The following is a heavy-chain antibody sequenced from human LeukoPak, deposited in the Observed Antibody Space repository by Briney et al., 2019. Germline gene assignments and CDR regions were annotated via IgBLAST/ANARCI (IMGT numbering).Heavy chain of an antibody. V-gene: IGHV1-18*04. J-gene: IGHJ4*02. CDR2: ISGYNGNT. CDR1: GYTFTGYY. CDR3: ARQHYGGNSVPWDY. Sequence: ASVKVSCKASGYTFTGYYMHWVRQAPGQGLEWMGWISGYNGNTKYAESLQGRVTMTTDTSTSTAYMELRSLRFDDTAVYYCARQHYGGNSVPWDYWGQGTLVTVSS. D-gene: IGHD4-23*01.